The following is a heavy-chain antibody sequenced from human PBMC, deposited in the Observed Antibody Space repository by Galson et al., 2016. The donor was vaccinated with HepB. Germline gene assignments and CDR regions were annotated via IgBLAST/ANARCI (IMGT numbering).Heavy chain of an antibody. V-gene: IGHV5-10-1*01. CDR3: ATTGIMGLWFDP. D-gene: IGHD1-26*01. CDR1: EYNLTDNW. Sequence: QSGAEVKKPGESLRISCTGSEYNLTDNWIGWVRQMPGKGLEWMGRIDPTGSYTKYSPSFQGHVTIPADKSISTAYLQWSSLKASDTAIYYCATTGIMGLWFDPWGQGTLVTVSS. CDR2: IDPTGSYT. J-gene: IGHJ5*02.